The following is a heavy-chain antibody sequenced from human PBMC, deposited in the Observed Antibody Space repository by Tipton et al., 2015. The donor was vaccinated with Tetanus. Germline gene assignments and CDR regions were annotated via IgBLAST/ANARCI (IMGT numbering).Heavy chain of an antibody. D-gene: IGHD3-22*01. CDR1: GGSISSADYY. J-gene: IGHJ6*02. Sequence: TLSLTCTVSGGSISSADYYWSWIRQPPGKGLEWIGYVSDSGSTYSNPSLRSRIIISVDTSKNQFSLILSSVTAADTAVYYCARATLSGSYFVRYYSMDVWGQGTTVVVSS. CDR2: VSDSGST. CDR3: ARATLSGSYFVRYYSMDV. V-gene: IGHV4-30-4*01.